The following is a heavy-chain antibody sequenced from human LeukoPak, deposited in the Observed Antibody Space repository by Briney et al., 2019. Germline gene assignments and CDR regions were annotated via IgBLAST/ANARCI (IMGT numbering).Heavy chain of an antibody. CDR2: IRGSGGST. V-gene: IGHV3-23*01. CDR1: GFTFSSYA. Sequence: GGSLRLSCAASGFTFSSYAMSWVRQAPGKGLEWVSSIRGSGGSTYYADSVKGRFTLSRDNSKNTLYLQMNTLRAEDTGVYYCAKDRLEGSEVDYWGQGALVTVSS. CDR3: AKDRLEGSEVDY. J-gene: IGHJ4*02. D-gene: IGHD6-6*01.